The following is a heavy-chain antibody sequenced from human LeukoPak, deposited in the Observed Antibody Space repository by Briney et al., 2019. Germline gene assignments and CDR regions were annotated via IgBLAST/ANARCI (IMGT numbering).Heavy chain of an antibody. Sequence: GGSLRLSCAASGFTVSSNYMNWVRQAPGKGLEWVSAISGSGTRTYYADSVKGRFTISRDNSKNTLYLQMNSLRAEDRAVYYCAKEQTSSGFFDYWGQGTLVTVSS. CDR2: ISGSGTRT. D-gene: IGHD2-2*01. CDR3: AKEQTSSGFFDY. V-gene: IGHV3-23*01. CDR1: GFTVSSNY. J-gene: IGHJ4*02.